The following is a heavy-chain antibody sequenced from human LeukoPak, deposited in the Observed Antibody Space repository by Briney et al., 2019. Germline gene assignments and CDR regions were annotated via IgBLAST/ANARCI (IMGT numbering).Heavy chain of an antibody. CDR2: ISGSGGSV. Sequence: GGSLRLSCAASGLAFSGYAMSWVRQAPGKGLEWVSGISGSGGSVYYADSVKGRFIISRDNSKNILYLQMKNLRVEHTAVYYCAKHIVAGISYYFEHWGQGIPVTVSS. CDR3: AKHIVAGISYYFEH. CDR1: GLAFSGYA. D-gene: IGHD6-19*01. J-gene: IGHJ4*02. V-gene: IGHV3-23*01.